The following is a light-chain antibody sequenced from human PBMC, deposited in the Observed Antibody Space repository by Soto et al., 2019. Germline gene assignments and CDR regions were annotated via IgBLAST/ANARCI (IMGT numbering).Light chain of an antibody. Sequence: QSALTQPPSVSGSPGQSVTISCTGTSSDVGSSNGVSWYQQPPGTAPKLMIYDVSNRPSGVPDRVSGSKSGNTASLTISGLQAEDAADYYCSSYTSTSTYIFGTGTKVTVL. CDR3: SSYTSTSTYI. J-gene: IGLJ1*01. CDR1: SSDVGSSNG. V-gene: IGLV2-18*02. CDR2: DVS.